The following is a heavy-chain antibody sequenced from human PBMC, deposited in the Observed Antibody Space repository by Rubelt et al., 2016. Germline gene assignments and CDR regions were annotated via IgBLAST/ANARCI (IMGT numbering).Heavy chain of an antibody. J-gene: IGHJ6*02. Sequence: VESGGGLVQPGGSLRLSCTASGFTFSSYWMSWVRQAPGKGLEWVANIKQDGSEKYYVDSVKGRFTISRDNAKNTLYLQMNSLRAEDTAVYYCARNHAYDSRGVWGQGTTVTVSS. V-gene: IGHV3-7*01. CDR1: GFTFSSYW. D-gene: IGHD3-22*01. CDR3: ARNHAYDSRGV. CDR2: IKQDGSEK.